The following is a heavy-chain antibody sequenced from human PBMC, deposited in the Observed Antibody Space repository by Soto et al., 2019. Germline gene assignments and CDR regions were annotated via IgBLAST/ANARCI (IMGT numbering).Heavy chain of an antibody. V-gene: IGHV3-23*01. CDR1: GFTFSSYA. CDR3: AKAHPSEYSSSSGDYP. D-gene: IGHD6-6*01. J-gene: IGHJ5*02. Sequence: EVQLLESGGGLVQPGGSLRLSCAASGFTFSSYAMSWVRQAPGKGLEWVSAISGSGGSTYYADSVKGRFTISRDNSKNTLYLQMNSLRAEDTAVYYCAKAHPSEYSSSSGDYPWGQGTLVTVSS. CDR2: ISGSGGST.